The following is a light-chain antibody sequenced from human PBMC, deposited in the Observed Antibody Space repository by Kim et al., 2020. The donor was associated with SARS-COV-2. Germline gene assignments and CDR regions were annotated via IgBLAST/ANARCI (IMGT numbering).Light chain of an antibody. CDR2: YDS. J-gene: IGLJ2*01. CDR3: QVWDSSSDHPL. V-gene: IGLV3-21*04. CDR1: NIGSKS. Sequence: SYELTQPPSVSVAPGKTARITCGGNNIGSKSVHWYQQKPGQAPVLVIYYDSDRPSGIPERFSGSNSGNTATLTISRVEAGDEADYYCQVWDSSSDHPLFGGG.